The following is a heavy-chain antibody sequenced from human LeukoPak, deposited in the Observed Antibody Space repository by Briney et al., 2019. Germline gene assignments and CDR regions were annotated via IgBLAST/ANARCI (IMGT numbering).Heavy chain of an antibody. CDR1: GFTFSSYG. D-gene: IGHD1-26*01. CDR2: IWYDGSNK. Sequence: GGSLRLSCAASGFTFSSYGMHWVRQAPGKGLEWVAVIWYDGSNKYYADSVKGRFTISRDNSKNTLYLQMNSLRAEDTAVYYCARDLHVGVGANPLDYWGQGTLVTVSS. J-gene: IGHJ4*02. CDR3: ARDLHVGVGANPLDY. V-gene: IGHV3-33*01.